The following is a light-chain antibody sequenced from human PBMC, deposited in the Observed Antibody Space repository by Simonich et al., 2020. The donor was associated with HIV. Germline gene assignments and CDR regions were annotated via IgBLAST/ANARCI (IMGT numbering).Light chain of an antibody. CDR1: ISDVGNYKY. V-gene: IGLV2-14*01. CDR2: DVH. Sequence: QSALTQPASVSGSPGQPITISCTEPISDVGNYKYVSWYPQHPGKAPKLMIYDVHKRPAGLSNRFAASKSGNAASLTISGLQAEDEADYYCCSYTSNSTWVFGGGTKLTVL. CDR3: CSYTSNSTWV. J-gene: IGLJ3*02.